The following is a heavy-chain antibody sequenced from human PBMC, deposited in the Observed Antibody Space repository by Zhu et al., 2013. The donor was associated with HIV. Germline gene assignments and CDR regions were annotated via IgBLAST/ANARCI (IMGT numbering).Heavy chain of an antibody. CDR3: AREVPAGGSNSNWYRGLSDY. D-gene: IGHD6-13*01. Sequence: QVQLVQSGAEVKKPGASVKVSCKASGYTFTTYGITWVRQAPGQGLEWMGWINAYNGITKYAQKFQDRVSVTTDTAASTAYMELRTLRSDDTAVYYCAREVPAGGSNSNWYRGLSDYWGQGTLVTVSS. CDR2: INAYNGIT. CDR1: GYTFTTYG. V-gene: IGHV1-18*04. J-gene: IGHJ4*02.